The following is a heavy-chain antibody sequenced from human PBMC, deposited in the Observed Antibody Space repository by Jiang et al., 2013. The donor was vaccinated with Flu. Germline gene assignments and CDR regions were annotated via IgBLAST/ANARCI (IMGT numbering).Heavy chain of an antibody. CDR2: TYYRSKWYN. Sequence: QTLSLTCAISGDSVSSNSAAWNWIRQSPSRGLEWLGRTYYRSKWYNDYAVSVKSRITINPDTSKNQFSLQLNSVTPEDTAVYYCARWGGPYGYNYVGGAFDIWGQGTMVTVSS. CDR1: GDSVSSNSAA. V-gene: IGHV6-1*01. D-gene: IGHD5-24*01. J-gene: IGHJ3*02. CDR3: ARWGGPYGYNYVGGAFDI.